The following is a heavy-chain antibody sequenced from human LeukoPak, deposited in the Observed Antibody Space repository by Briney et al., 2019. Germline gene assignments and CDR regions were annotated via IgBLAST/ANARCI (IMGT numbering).Heavy chain of an antibody. CDR3: AKAALPTMILVGRYCYFDL. Sequence: GGSLRLSCAASGFTFDDYAMHWVRQAPGKGLEWVSGISWNSGDIAYADSVKGRFTISRDNAKNSLYLQMNSLRAEDTAVYYCAKAALPTMILVGRYCYFDLWGRGTLVTVSS. V-gene: IGHV3-9*01. D-gene: IGHD3-22*01. CDR2: ISWNSGDI. CDR1: GFTFDDYA. J-gene: IGHJ2*01.